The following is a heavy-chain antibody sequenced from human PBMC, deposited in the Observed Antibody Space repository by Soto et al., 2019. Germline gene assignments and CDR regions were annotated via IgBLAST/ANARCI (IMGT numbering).Heavy chain of an antibody. J-gene: IGHJ6*02. Sequence: ASETLSLTCTVSGGSISSSSYYWGWIRQPPGKGLEWIGSIYYSGSTYYNPSLKSRVTISVDTSKNQFSLKLSSVTAADTAVYYCARITIFGVVIRYGMDVWGQGTTVTVSS. V-gene: IGHV4-39*01. CDR3: ARITIFGVVIRYGMDV. D-gene: IGHD3-3*01. CDR2: IYYSGST. CDR1: GGSISSSSYY.